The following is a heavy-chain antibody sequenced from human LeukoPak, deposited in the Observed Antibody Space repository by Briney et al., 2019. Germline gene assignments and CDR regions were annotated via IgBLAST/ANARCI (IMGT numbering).Heavy chain of an antibody. D-gene: IGHD3-10*01. CDR2: ISSSGSTI. CDR3: AKTYYYGSGSLLPHDWFDP. CDR1: GFTFSDYY. Sequence: PGGSLRLSCAASGFTFSDYYMSWIRQAPGKGLEWVSYISSSGSTIYYADSVKGRFTISRDNAKNSLYLQMNSLRAEDTAVYYCAKTYYYGSGSLLPHDWFDPWGQGTLVTVSS. V-gene: IGHV3-11*04. J-gene: IGHJ5*02.